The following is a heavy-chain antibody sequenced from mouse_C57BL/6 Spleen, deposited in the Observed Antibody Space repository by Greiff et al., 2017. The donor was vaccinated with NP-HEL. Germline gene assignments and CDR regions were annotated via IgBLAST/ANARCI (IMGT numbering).Heavy chain of an antibody. Sequence: EVKLMESGPGLVKPSQSLSLTCSVTGYSITSGYYWNWIRQFPGNKLEWMGYISYDGSNNYNPSLKNRISITRDTSKNQFFLKLNSVTTEDTATYYCARDITYYGSPYAMDYWGQGTSVTVSS. D-gene: IGHD2-9*01. CDR2: ISYDGSN. V-gene: IGHV3-6*01. J-gene: IGHJ4*01. CDR1: GYSITSGYY. CDR3: ARDITYYGSPYAMDY.